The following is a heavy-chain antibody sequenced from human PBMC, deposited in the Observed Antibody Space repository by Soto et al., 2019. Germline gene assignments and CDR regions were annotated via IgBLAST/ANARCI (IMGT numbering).Heavy chain of an antibody. CDR1: GGSLSNYY. CDR3: ARVGEDSVVTGNWYFDL. D-gene: IGHD2-15*01. J-gene: IGHJ2*01. V-gene: IGHV4-59*01. CDR2: IYDSGST. Sequence: QVQLQESGPGLVKPSETLSLTCAVSGGSLSNYYWSWIRQPPGKGLEWIGYIYDSGSTNYNPSLKIRVTISIDTSMNQYSLKLTSVTAADTAVYYCARVGEDSVVTGNWYFDLWGRGSLVTVSS.